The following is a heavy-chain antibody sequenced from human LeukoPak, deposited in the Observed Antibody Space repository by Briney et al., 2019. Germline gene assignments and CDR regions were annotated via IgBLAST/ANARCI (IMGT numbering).Heavy chain of an antibody. CDR3: PRTHNSCTNGVCFDAFDI. CDR1: GYTFTSYG. CDR2: ISAYNGNT. D-gene: IGHD2-8*01. Sequence: ASVKVSCKASGYTFTSYGISWVRQAPGQGLEWMGWISAYNGNTNYAQKLQGRVTMTKDTSTSIAYMTLRSLRSDDTDVYTCPRTHNSCTNGVCFDAFDIWAQGTMVSVSS. V-gene: IGHV1-18*01. J-gene: IGHJ3*02.